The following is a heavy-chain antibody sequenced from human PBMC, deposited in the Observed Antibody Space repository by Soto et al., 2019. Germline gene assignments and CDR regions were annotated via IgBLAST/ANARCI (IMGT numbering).Heavy chain of an antibody. J-gene: IGHJ6*02. CDR2: IYYSGST. Sequence: SETLSLTCTVSGGSISSSSYYWGWIRQPPGKGLEWIGSIYYSGSTYYNPSLKSRVTISVDTSKNQFSLKLSSVTAADTAVYYCARHFGDYGYYYYYYGMDVWGQGTTVTVSS. V-gene: IGHV4-39*01. CDR1: GGSISSSSYY. CDR3: ARHFGDYGYYYYYYGMDV. D-gene: IGHD4-17*01.